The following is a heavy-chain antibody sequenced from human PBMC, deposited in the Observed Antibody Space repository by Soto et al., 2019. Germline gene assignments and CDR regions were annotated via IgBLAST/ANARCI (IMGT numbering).Heavy chain of an antibody. CDR3: ARDGSITGNTGHDY. Sequence: PSETLSLTCTVSGGSISSGDYYWSWIRQPPGKGLEWIGYIYYSGSTYYNPSLKSRVTISVHTSKNQFSLKLSSVTTADTAVYYCARDGSITGNTGHDYWGQGTLVTVSS. V-gene: IGHV4-30-4*01. J-gene: IGHJ4*02. CDR2: IYYSGST. CDR1: GGSISSGDYY. D-gene: IGHD1-7*01.